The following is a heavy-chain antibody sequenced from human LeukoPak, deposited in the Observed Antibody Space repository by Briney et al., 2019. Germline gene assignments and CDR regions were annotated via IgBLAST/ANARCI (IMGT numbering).Heavy chain of an antibody. Sequence: SETLSLTCAVYGGSFSGYYWSWIRQPPGKGLEWIGEINHSGSTNYNPSLKSRVTISVDTSKNQFSLKLSSVTAADTAVYYCARGLRSDYWGQGTLVTVSS. V-gene: IGHV4-34*01. CDR1: GGSFSGYY. D-gene: IGHD2-15*01. J-gene: IGHJ4*02. CDR2: INHSGST. CDR3: ARGLRSDY.